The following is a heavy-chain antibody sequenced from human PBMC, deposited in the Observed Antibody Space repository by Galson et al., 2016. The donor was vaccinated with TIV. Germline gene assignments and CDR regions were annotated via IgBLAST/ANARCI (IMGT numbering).Heavy chain of an antibody. CDR2: ISYDGTNE. CDR3: AKVGARGYGDYPYYLEY. Sequence: SLRLSCAASGFTFYIYGIHWVRQASGKGLEWLGFISYDGTNEKYADSVKGRFTISRDNSKNTVSLQMNSLRTEDTAVYYCAKVGARGYGDYPYYLEYWGQGTPVIVSS. J-gene: IGHJ4*02. V-gene: IGHV3-30*18. D-gene: IGHD4-17*01. CDR1: GFTFYIYG.